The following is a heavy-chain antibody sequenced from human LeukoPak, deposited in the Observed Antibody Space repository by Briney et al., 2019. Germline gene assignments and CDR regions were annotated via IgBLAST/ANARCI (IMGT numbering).Heavy chain of an antibody. V-gene: IGHV3-9*01. CDR1: GFTFDDYA. Sequence: GGSLRLSCAASGFTFDDYAMHWVRQAPGKGLEWISGISWNSGSIGYADSVKGRFTISRDNAKNSLYLQMNSLRAEDTALYYCAKDSSAGPYYYGMDVWGQGTTVTVSS. D-gene: IGHD6-19*01. CDR3: AKDSSAGPYYYGMDV. CDR2: ISWNSGSI. J-gene: IGHJ6*02.